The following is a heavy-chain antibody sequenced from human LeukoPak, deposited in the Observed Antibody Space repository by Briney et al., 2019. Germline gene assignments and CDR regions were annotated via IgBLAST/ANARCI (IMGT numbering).Heavy chain of an antibody. CDR3: ARVSGYEQQKNDY. CDR2: IYHSGST. CDR1: GYSISSGYY. Sequence: SETLSLTCTVSGYSISSGYYWGWIRQPPGKGLEWIGSIYHSGSTYYNPSLKSRVTISVDTSKNQFSLKLSSVAAADTAVYYCARVSGYEQQKNDYWGQGTLVTVSS. D-gene: IGHD5-12*01. V-gene: IGHV4-38-2*02. J-gene: IGHJ4*02.